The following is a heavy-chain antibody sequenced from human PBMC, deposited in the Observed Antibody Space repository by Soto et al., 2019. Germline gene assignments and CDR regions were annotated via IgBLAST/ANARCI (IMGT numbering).Heavy chain of an antibody. CDR2: IHPGTGYT. CDR1: GYSLPDYS. D-gene: IGHD2-8*01. CDR3: TRDLNGGNPFDY. V-gene: IGHV1-3*01. J-gene: IGHJ4*02. Sequence: QVQFVQSEAEVKKPGASVRLSCKPSGYSLPDYSIQWVRQAAGQGLQWLGWIHPGTGYTESSQRFQGRLTLTMDNSATTFYMDLTSLTSEDTAVYCCTRDLNGGNPFDYWGQGTLVTVSS.